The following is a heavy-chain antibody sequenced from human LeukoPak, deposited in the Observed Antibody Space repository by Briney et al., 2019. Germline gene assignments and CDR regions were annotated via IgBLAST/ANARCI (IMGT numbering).Heavy chain of an antibody. CDR1: GFTFSSYA. V-gene: IGHV3-48*03. CDR3: ANGAGDYDYLWGSYR. CDR2: ISSSGSTI. D-gene: IGHD3-16*02. J-gene: IGHJ4*02. Sequence: GGSLRLSCAASGFTFSSYAMNWVRQAPGKGLEWVSYISSSGSTIYYADSVKGRFTISRDNAKNSLYLQMNSLRAEDTAVYYCANGAGDYDYLWGSYRWGQGTLVTVSS.